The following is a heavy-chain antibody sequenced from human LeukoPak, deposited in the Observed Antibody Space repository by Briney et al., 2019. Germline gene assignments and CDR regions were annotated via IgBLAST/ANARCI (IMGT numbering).Heavy chain of an antibody. CDR3: ARYDYSNYYFDY. D-gene: IGHD4-11*01. CDR1: GYTFSSYG. Sequence: ASVKVSCKASGYTFSSYGITWVRQAPGQGLEWMGIINPSGGSTSYAQKFQGRVTMTRDTSTSTVYMELSSLRSEDTAVYYCARYDYSNYYFDYWGQGTLVTVSS. J-gene: IGHJ4*02. V-gene: IGHV1-46*01. CDR2: INPSGGST.